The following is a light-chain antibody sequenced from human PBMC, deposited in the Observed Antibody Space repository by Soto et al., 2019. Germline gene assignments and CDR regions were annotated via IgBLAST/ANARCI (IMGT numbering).Light chain of an antibody. J-gene: IGKJ2*01. CDR2: GAV. V-gene: IGKV3-15*01. Sequence: EIVMTQSPVTLYVSPGERATLSCRASQSVGGDLAWYQQIPGQAPRLLIYGAVTRATGVAARFSGGGSGTEFTLTVDSLQSEDLAIYYCQQYYAWPRTFGQGTKLEI. CDR3: QQYYAWPRT. CDR1: QSVGGD.